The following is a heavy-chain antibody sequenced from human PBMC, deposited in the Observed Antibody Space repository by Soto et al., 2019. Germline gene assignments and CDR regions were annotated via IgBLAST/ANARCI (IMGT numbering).Heavy chain of an antibody. J-gene: IGHJ5*02. V-gene: IGHV4-30-4*01. CDR3: GRGILWFGESLTGWLDP. CDR2: IYYSVST. D-gene: IGHD3-10*01. Sequence: SETLSLTCTVSGGSISSGDYYCSWIRQPPGKGLEWIGYIYYSVSTYYNPSLKSRVTISVDPSKNQFSLKLSSVTAADTAVYYCGRGILWFGESLTGWLDPWGQGTRVTVSS. CDR1: GGSISSGDYY.